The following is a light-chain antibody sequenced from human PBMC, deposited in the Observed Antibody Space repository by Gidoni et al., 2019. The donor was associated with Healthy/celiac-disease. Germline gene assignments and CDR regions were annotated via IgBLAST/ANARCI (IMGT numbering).Light chain of an antibody. CDR2: AAS. J-gene: IGKJ1*01. Sequence: DIQLTQPPSFLSASVGDRVTITCRASQGISSYLAWYQQKPGKAPKLLLYAASTLQSGVPSRFSGSGSGTEFTLTISSLQPEDFATYYCQQLNSYPRTFXQXTKVEIK. CDR3: QQLNSYPRT. V-gene: IGKV1-9*01. CDR1: QGISSY.